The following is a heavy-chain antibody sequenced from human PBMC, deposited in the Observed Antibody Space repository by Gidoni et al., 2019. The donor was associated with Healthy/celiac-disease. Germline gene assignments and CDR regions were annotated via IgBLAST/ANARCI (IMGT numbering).Heavy chain of an antibody. CDR2: INPSGGST. CDR3: ARAPWGRDDSSGYYLYYFDY. V-gene: IGHV1-46*01. J-gene: IGHJ4*02. Sequence: QVQLVQSGAEVKKPGASVKVSCKASGYTFTSSYLHWVRQAPGQGLEWMGLINPSGGSTSYAQRFQGRVTMTRDTSTSTVYMELSSLRSEDTAVYYCARAPWGRDDSSGYYLYYFDYWGQGTLVTVSS. D-gene: IGHD3-22*01. CDR1: GYTFTSSY.